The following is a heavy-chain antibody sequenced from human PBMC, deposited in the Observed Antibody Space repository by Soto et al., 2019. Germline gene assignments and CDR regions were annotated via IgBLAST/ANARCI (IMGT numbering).Heavy chain of an antibody. V-gene: IGHV3-30-3*01. CDR2: ISYDGSNK. J-gene: IGHJ3*02. Sequence: QVQLVESGGGVVQPGRSLRLSCAASGFTFSRYAIHWVRQAPGKGLEWVAVISYDGSNKYYADSVMGAFTISRDNSKNTLYLQMNSLRAEDTAVYYCARATSGWYKDAFHIWGQGTMVTVSS. CDR3: ARATSGWYKDAFHI. D-gene: IGHD6-19*01. CDR1: GFTFSRYA.